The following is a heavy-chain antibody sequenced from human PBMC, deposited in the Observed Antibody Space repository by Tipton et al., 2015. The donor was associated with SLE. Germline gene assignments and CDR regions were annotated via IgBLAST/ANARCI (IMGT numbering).Heavy chain of an antibody. Sequence: LRFSCTVSGGSISSSSYYWGWIRQHPGKGLEWIGYIYYSGSTYYNPSLKSRVTISVDTSKNQFSLKLSSVTAADTAVYYCARVANWGLFDYWGQGTLVTVSS. D-gene: IGHD7-27*01. CDR1: GGSISSSSYY. CDR3: ARVANWGLFDY. CDR2: IYYSGST. J-gene: IGHJ4*02. V-gene: IGHV4-31*03.